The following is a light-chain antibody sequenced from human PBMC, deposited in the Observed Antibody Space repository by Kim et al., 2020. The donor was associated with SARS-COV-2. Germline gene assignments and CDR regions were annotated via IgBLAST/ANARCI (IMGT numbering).Light chain of an antibody. J-gene: IGKJ4*01. V-gene: IGKV1-5*03. Sequence: EIQMTQSPSTLSASVGDRVTITCRASQSISSWLAWYQQKPGKAPKLLIYKASSLEGGVPPRFSGSGSGTDFTLTISSLQPDDFATYYCQQSNSYSLTFGGGTKVDIK. CDR3: QQSNSYSLT. CDR1: QSISSW. CDR2: KAS.